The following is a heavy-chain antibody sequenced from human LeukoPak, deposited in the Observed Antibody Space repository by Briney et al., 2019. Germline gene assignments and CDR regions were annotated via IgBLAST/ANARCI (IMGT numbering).Heavy chain of an antibody. V-gene: IGHV3-48*01. CDR1: GFNFDEYA. J-gene: IGHJ4*02. CDR2: SYRDSSVK. D-gene: IGHD3-10*01. CDR3: ARYGSGSNYRDPFDS. Sequence: GGSLRLSCVASGFNFDEYAMNWVRQAPGKGLEWISRSYRDSSVKHYADSVRGRFTVSRDNAKNSVYLQMNSLRAEDTAVYFCARYGSGSNYRDPFDSWGQGTLVTVSS.